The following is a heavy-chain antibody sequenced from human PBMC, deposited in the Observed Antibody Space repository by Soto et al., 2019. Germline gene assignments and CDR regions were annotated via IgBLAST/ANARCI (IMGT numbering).Heavy chain of an antibody. CDR1: GFTFSDYY. CDR2: ISTSNSTI. V-gene: IGHV3-11*01. Sequence: GGSLRLSCAASGFTFSDYYMAWIRQAPGKGLKWVSYISTSNSTIYYADSVKGGFTISMDNSKTSQYLQINSLGAEDTAEYYRAGLYEFGPLSGDFEFWGQGMMVTVSS. D-gene: IGHD3-3*01. CDR3: AGLYEFGPLSGDFEF. J-gene: IGHJ3*01.